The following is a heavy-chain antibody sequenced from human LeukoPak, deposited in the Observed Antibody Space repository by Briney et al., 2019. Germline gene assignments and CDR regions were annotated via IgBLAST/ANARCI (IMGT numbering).Heavy chain of an antibody. J-gene: IGHJ4*02. V-gene: IGHV1-69*05. Sequence: GASVKVSCKASGGTFNSYAISWVRQARGQGLEWMGRIIPIFGTANYAQKFQGRVTITTDESTSTAYMELSSLRSEDTAVYYCARDWTLYYYDSSGSSRYFDYWGQGTLVTVSS. CDR3: ARDWTLYYYDSSGSSRYFDY. CDR1: GGTFNSYA. D-gene: IGHD3-22*01. CDR2: IIPIFGTA.